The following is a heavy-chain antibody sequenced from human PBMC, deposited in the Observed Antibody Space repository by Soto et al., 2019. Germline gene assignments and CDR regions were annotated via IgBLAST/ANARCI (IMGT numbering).Heavy chain of an antibody. CDR3: VRDRDGYNF. CDR1: GFTFSSFV. CDR2: INNDGGDT. V-gene: IGHV3-74*01. J-gene: IGHJ4*03. D-gene: IGHD5-12*01. Sequence: GGSLRPSCAASGFTFSSFVMHWGRQVPGKGLVWVSRINNDGGDTRYADSVRGRFTISRDNARNTLDLQMSSLRVDDTAVYFCVRDRDGYNFWGQGT.